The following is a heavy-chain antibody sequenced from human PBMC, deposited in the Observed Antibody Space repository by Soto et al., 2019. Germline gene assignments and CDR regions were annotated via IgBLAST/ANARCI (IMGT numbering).Heavy chain of an antibody. V-gene: IGHV3-30*03. J-gene: IGHJ4*02. CDR3: ASRSEGSSFYGEFHH. CDR2: ISYDGKNK. Sequence: GGSLRLSCAASGFTFSGYGMHWVRQAPGKGLEWVAVISYDGKNKYYADSVQGRFIISRDNSKNMLWLQMNTLRPEDTAVYYCASRSEGSSFYGEFHHWGQGTLVTVSS. D-gene: IGHD6-13*01. CDR1: GFTFSGYG.